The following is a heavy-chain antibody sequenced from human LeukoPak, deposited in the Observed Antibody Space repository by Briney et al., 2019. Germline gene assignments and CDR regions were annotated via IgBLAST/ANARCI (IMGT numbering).Heavy chain of an antibody. D-gene: IGHD3-22*01. Sequence: GGSLRLSCAASGFTFSSYEMNWVRQAPGKGLERVSHISSDSSIIYYADSVKGRFTISRDNAKNSLYLQMNSLRAEDTAVYYCARIGSSSYYYFDYWGQGTLVTVSS. V-gene: IGHV3-48*03. CDR1: GFTFSSYE. CDR3: ARIGSSSYYYFDY. CDR2: ISSDSSII. J-gene: IGHJ4*02.